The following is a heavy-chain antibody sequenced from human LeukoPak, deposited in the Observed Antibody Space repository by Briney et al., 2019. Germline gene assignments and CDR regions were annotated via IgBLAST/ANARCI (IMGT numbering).Heavy chain of an antibody. V-gene: IGHV1-46*01. CDR2: INPITGTT. J-gene: IGHJ6*02. CDR3: ARGGHDFWSGYYTGYYGYYYYGMDV. D-gene: IGHD3-3*01. CDR1: GYTFTNYF. Sequence: GASVKVSCKASGYTFTNYFMHWVRQAPGQGLEWMGIINPITGTTTYAQKFQGRVTMTRDTSTGTVYMELSSLRSEDTAVYYCARGGHDFWSGYYTGYYGYYYYGMDVWGQGTTVTVSS.